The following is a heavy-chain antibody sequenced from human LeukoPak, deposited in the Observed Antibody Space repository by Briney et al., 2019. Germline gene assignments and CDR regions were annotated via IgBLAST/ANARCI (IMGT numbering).Heavy chain of an antibody. CDR2: IIPILGIA. CDR1: GGTFSSYA. D-gene: IGHD3-16*01. Sequence: GASVKVSCKASGGTFSSYATSWVRQAPGQGLEWMGRIIPILGIANYAQKFQGRVTITADKSTSTAYMELSSLRSEDTAVYYCAREWGRIPGKPDFDYWGQGTLVTVSS. CDR3: AREWGRIPGKPDFDY. J-gene: IGHJ4*02. V-gene: IGHV1-69*04.